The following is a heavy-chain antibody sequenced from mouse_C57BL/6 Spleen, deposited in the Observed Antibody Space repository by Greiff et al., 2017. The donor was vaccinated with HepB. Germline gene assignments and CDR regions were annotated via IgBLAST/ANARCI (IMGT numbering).Heavy chain of an antibody. Sequence: DVMLVESGGGLVKPGGSLKLSCAASGFTFSSYAMSWVRQTPEKRLEWVATISDGGSYTYYPDNVKGRFTISRDNAKNKLYLQMSHLKSEDTAMYYCARDGDYGSSYAGFDYWGQGTTLTVSS. CDR3: ARDGDYGSSYAGFDY. CDR2: ISDGGSYT. D-gene: IGHD1-1*01. CDR1: GFTFSSYA. J-gene: IGHJ2*01. V-gene: IGHV5-4*01.